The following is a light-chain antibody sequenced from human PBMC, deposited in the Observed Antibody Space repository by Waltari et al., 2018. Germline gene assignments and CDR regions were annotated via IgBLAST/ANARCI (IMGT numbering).Light chain of an antibody. V-gene: IGLV1-40*01. J-gene: IGLJ3*02. CDR2: ASY. Sequence: QSVLTQPPSVSGAPGQRVTIPCTGTSSNIGEGFEVFWYQQLPGSAPKLLIFASYKRSSGVPDRISGSTSGTSASLAITGLQAEDEADYYCQSYDSSLSGRVFGGGTRLTVL. CDR1: SSNIGEGFE. CDR3: QSYDSSLSGRV.